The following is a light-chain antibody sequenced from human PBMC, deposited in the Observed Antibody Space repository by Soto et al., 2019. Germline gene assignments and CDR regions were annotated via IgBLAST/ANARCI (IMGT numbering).Light chain of an antibody. V-gene: IGLV1-40*01. CDR1: SSNIGADYD. J-gene: IGLJ1*01. CDR2: GNN. CDR3: AAWDDSLNEYV. Sequence: QSVLTQPPSVSGAPGQRVTVSCTGSSSNIGADYDVHWYQHLPGTAPKLLTHGNNHRPSGVPDRFSGSKSGTSASLAISGLQPEDEADYCCAAWDDSLNEYVFGDGTKGTVL.